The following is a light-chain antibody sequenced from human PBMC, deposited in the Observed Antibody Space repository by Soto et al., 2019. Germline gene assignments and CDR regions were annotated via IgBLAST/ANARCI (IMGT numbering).Light chain of an antibody. CDR1: SSNIGAGFD. V-gene: IGLV1-40*01. CDR2: GNN. J-gene: IGLJ1*01. CDR3: QSYDSSLSGFV. Sequence: QSVLTQPPSVSGAPGQRLTISCTGASSNIGAGFDVHWYQLLPGTAPKLLISGNNNRPSGVPDRFSGSKSGTSASLAITGLQAEDEADYYCQSYDSSLSGFVFGTGTKLTVL.